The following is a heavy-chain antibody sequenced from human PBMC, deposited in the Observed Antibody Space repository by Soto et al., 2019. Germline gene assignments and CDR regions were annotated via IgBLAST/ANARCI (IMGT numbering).Heavy chain of an antibody. J-gene: IGHJ4*02. Sequence: ASVKVSCKASGYTFTSYYMHWVRQAPGQGLEWMGIIHPSGASTSYAKKFQGRVTMTRDTSTSTVYMELSSLRSEDTAVYYCARVHTRIGVAHSYCGQGTLVTVSA. CDR2: IHPSGAST. V-gene: IGHV1-46*01. CDR1: GYTFTSYY. D-gene: IGHD6-19*01. CDR3: ARVHTRIGVAHSY.